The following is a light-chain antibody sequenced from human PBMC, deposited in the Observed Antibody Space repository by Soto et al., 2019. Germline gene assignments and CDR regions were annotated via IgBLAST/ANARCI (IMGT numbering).Light chain of an antibody. Sequence: QSVLTQPPSVSAAPGQKVTISCSGSSSNIGNNYVSWYQQHPGKAPKLMIYGVSNRPSGVSNRFSGSKSGNTASLTISGLQAEGEADYYCGSYTSSITLYVFGAGTKVTVL. CDR1: SSNIGNNY. CDR2: GVS. CDR3: GSYTSSITLYV. V-gene: IGLV2-14*01. J-gene: IGLJ1*01.